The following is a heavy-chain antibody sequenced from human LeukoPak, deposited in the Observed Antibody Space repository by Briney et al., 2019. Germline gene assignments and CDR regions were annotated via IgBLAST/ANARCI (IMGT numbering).Heavy chain of an antibody. CDR2: IRSDRYGGTS. J-gene: IGHJ6*03. D-gene: IGHD6-6*01. CDR3: TRISSSPAALYYYYMDV. Sequence: GGSLRLSCIASGFTFGDNPLNWVRQAPGKGLEWVGLIRSDRYGGTSEYVASVNGRFSISRDDSRNILYLEMNSLRNEDTAVYFCTRISSSPAALYYYYMDVWGKGIPVTVSS. CDR1: GFTFGDNP. V-gene: IGHV3-49*04.